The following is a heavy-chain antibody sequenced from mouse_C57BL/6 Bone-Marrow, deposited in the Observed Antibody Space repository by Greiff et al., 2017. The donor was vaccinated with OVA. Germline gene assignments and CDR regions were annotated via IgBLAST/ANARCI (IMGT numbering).Heavy chain of an antibody. CDR3: ASRSFAY. CDR2: IDPSDSYT. Sequence: QVQLQQPGAELVKPGASLKLSCKASGYTFTSYWMQWVKQRPGQGLEWIGEIDPSDSYTNYNQKFKGKATLTVDTSSSTAYMQLSSLTSEDSAVYYCASRSFAYWGQGTLVTVSA. CDR1: GYTFTSYW. V-gene: IGHV1-50*01. J-gene: IGHJ3*01.